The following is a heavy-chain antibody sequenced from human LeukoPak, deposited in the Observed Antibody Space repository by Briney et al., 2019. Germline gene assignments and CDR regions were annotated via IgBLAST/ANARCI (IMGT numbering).Heavy chain of an antibody. CDR3: ARPRVYCSGGNCYSDF. Sequence: ASVKVSCKASGYTFTNYGISWVRQAPGQGLEWMGWISTYTGDTNYVQKFQGRVTMTTDTSTSTVYMELRSLRSDDTALYYCARPRVYCSGGNCYSDFWGQGTLVTVSS. D-gene: IGHD2-15*01. V-gene: IGHV1-18*01. J-gene: IGHJ4*02. CDR2: ISTYTGDT. CDR1: GYTFTNYG.